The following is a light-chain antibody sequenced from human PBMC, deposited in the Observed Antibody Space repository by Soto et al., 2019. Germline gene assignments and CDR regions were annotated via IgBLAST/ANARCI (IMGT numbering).Light chain of an antibody. V-gene: IGKV3-15*01. CDR2: GAS. Sequence: EIVMTQSPATLSVSPGERATLSCRASQSVSSNLAWYQQKPGQAPRLLIYGASTSATGIPARFSGSGSGTEFTLTFSSLQSEDFAVYYWQQYNNWPPYTFGQGTKLEIK. J-gene: IGKJ2*01. CDR3: QQYNNWPPYT. CDR1: QSVSSN.